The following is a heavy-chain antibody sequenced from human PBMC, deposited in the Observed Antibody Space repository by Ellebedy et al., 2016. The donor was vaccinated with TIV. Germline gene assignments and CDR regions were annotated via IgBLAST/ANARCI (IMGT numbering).Heavy chain of an antibody. D-gene: IGHD1-20*01. CDR1: GFAFSSNA. J-gene: IGHJ4*02. V-gene: IGHV3-23*01. Sequence: GESLKISCAASGFAFSSNAMTWVRQAPGKGLEWVSAISGSGGTTYYTESVKGRFTISRDSSKYTLYLQMNSLRAEDTAVYYCAKVRSNWNYFDYWGQGTLVTVSS. CDR3: AKVRSNWNYFDY. CDR2: ISGSGGTT.